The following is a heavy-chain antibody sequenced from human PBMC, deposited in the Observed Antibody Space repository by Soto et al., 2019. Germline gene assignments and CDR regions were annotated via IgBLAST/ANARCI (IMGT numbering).Heavy chain of an antibody. CDR1: GYTFTSYG. Sequence: QVQLVQSGAEVKKPGASVKVSCKASGYTFTSYGISWVRQAPGQGLEWMGWISAYNGNTNYAQKLQGRVTMTTDTXTXTXXMELRSLRSDGTAVYYCARVGGYSSGWYGYYGMDVWGQGTTVTVSS. CDR3: ARVGGYSSGWYGYYGMDV. CDR2: ISAYNGNT. D-gene: IGHD6-19*01. V-gene: IGHV1-18*01. J-gene: IGHJ6*02.